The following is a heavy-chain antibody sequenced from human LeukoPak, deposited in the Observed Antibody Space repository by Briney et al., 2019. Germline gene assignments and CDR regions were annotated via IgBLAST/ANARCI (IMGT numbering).Heavy chain of an antibody. Sequence: ETLSLTCTVSGDSITNYYWSWIRQSAEKGLEWIGRIYTTGTTNYNPSLKGRVTVSVDTSKNQFFLKLRSVTAADTAVYYCARDVGASNFDSWGQGVQVTVSS. D-gene: IGHD1-26*01. CDR1: GDSITNYY. V-gene: IGHV4-4*07. CDR2: IYTTGTT. J-gene: IGHJ4*02. CDR3: ARDVGASNFDS.